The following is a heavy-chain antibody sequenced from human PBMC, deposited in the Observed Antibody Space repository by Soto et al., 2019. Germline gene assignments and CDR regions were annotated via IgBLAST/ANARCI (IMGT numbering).Heavy chain of an antibody. V-gene: IGHV4-59*01. J-gene: IGHJ3*02. CDR2: IHYSGST. D-gene: IGHD3-10*01. Sequence: SETLSLTCTVSGGSISSYYWSWIRQPPGKGLEWIGYIHYSGSTNYNPSLKGRVTISVDTSKNQFSLKLSSVTAADTAVYYCARVKPRSLLWFGEYDSDAFDIWGQGTMVTVSS. CDR1: GGSISSYY. CDR3: ARVKPRSLLWFGEYDSDAFDI.